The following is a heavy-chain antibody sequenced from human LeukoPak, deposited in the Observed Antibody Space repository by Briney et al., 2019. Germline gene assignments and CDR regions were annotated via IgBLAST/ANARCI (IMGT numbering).Heavy chain of an antibody. V-gene: IGHV3-48*01. Sequence: GGSLRLSCAASGFTFSSYSMNWVRQAPGKGLEWVSYISSSSSTIYYADSVKGRFTISRDNAKNSLYLQMNSLRAEDTAVYYCARDRRAYYDFWSGYYIGIDAFDIWGQGTMVTVSS. CDR2: ISSSSSTI. J-gene: IGHJ3*02. D-gene: IGHD3-3*01. CDR1: GFTFSSYS. CDR3: ARDRRAYYDFWSGYYIGIDAFDI.